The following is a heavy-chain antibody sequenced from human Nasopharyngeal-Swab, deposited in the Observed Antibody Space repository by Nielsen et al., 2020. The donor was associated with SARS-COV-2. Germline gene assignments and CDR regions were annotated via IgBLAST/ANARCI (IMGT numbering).Heavy chain of an antibody. CDR2: SYYSGST. J-gene: IGHJ4*02. CDR3: ARGFRGTMVRGVYDY. V-gene: IGHV4-59*01. D-gene: IGHD3-10*01. CDR1: GGSISTYY. Sequence: SETLSLTCTASGGSISTYYWSWIRQPPGKGLEWIGYSYYSGSTNYNPSLKSRVTISVDTSKNQFSLKLSSVTAADTAVYYCARGFRGTMVRGVYDYWGQGTLVTVSS.